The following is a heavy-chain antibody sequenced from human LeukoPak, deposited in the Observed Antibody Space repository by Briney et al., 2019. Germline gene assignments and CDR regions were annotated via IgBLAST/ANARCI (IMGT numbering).Heavy chain of an antibody. V-gene: IGHV3-74*01. D-gene: IGHD6-6*01. J-gene: IGHJ3*02. Sequence: GGSLRLSCAASGFTFSNYWMHWVRRAPGKGLLWVSRISTDGTNTNYTDSVKGRFTISRDNAKNILYLEMNSLRAEDTAVYYCVREYSSSSGRAFDIWGQGTKVTVSS. CDR1: GFTFSNYW. CDR2: ISTDGTNT. CDR3: VREYSSSSGRAFDI.